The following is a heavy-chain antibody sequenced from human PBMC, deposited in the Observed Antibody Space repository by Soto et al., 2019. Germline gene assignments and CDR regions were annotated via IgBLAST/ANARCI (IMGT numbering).Heavy chain of an antibody. Sequence: QITLKESGPTLVKPTQTLTLTCTFSGFSLSTSGVGVGWIRQPPGKALEWLALIYWDDDKRYSPSLKSRLTITKDTSKNQVVLTMTSVDPVDTATYYRAHSTGDSRGYYSLYYFDYWGQGTLVTVSS. CDR2: IYWDDDK. CDR1: GFSLSTSGVG. V-gene: IGHV2-5*02. J-gene: IGHJ4*02. CDR3: AHSTGDSRGYYSLYYFDY. D-gene: IGHD3-22*01.